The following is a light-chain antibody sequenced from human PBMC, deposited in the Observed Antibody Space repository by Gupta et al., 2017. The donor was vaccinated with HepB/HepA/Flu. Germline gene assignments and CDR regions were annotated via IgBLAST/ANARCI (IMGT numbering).Light chain of an antibody. Sequence: QSVLTQPPSVSGAPGQTVTISCPGTRSNIGAGYDVQWYQQLPGTAPKLLIYGKNNRPSGVPDRFSGSKSGTSASLAITGLQAEDEADYYCQCYESWSGTVLFGEGTKLTVL. CDR1: RSNIGAGYD. V-gene: IGLV1-40*01. CDR2: GKN. CDR3: QCYESWSGTVL. J-gene: IGLJ2*01.